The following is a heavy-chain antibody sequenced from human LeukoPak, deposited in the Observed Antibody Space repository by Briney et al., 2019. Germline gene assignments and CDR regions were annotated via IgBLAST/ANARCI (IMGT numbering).Heavy chain of an antibody. D-gene: IGHD4-11*01. Sequence: GGSLRLSCAASGFTFSSYAMHWVRQAPGKGLEYVSAISSNGGSTYYANSVKGRFTISRDNSKNTLYLQMGSLRAEDMAVYYCAREGGSLLRLQSFDYWGQGTLVTVSS. J-gene: IGHJ4*02. CDR1: GFTFSSYA. CDR2: ISSNGGST. V-gene: IGHV3-64*01. CDR3: AREGGSLLRLQSFDY.